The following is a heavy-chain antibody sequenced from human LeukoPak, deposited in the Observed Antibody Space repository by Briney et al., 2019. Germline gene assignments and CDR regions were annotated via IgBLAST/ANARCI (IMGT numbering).Heavy chain of an antibody. Sequence: PGGSLRLSCAASGFTLSTYTMNWVRQAPGKGLEWISSISGSSNSIEYADSVEGRFSISRDNAKNSMDLQMNSLRAEDTAVYYCARDKGNYDFVRRKNYYYMDVWGKGTTVTITS. CDR1: GFTLSTYT. J-gene: IGHJ6*03. CDR2: ISGSSNSI. V-gene: IGHV3-48*01. CDR3: ARDKGNYDFVRRKNYYYMDV. D-gene: IGHD3/OR15-3a*01.